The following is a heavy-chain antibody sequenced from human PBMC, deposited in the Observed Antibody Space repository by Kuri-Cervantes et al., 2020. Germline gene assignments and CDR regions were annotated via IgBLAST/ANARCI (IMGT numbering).Heavy chain of an antibody. D-gene: IGHD2-2*01. CDR1: GFTFSDYY. CDR3: ARDVWDLPAMELPWSTQLLRSIPPYYYYGMDV. V-gene: IGHV3-11*01. CDR2: IRSTSNTI. Sequence: GGSLRLSCAASGFTFSDYYMSWLRQDPGKGLEWISYIRSTSNTIYYADSVKGRSTISRDNAKNSLYLQMNSLRAEDTAVYYCARDVWDLPAMELPWSTQLLRSIPPYYYYGMDVWGQGTTVTVS. J-gene: IGHJ6*02.